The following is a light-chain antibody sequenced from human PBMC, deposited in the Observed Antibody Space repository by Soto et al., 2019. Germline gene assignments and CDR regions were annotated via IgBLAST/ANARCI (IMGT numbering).Light chain of an antibody. CDR1: SSDVGSYNG. CDR2: DVS. CDR3: SSYTSSSTYV. J-gene: IGLJ1*01. V-gene: IGLV2-18*02. Sequence: QSVLTQPPSVSGSPGQSVTISCTGTSSDVGSYNGVSWYQQPPGTAPKLMIYDVSNRPSGVPDRFSGSKSGNTASLTIPGLQAEDEGDHYCSSYTSSSTYVFGTGTKVTVL.